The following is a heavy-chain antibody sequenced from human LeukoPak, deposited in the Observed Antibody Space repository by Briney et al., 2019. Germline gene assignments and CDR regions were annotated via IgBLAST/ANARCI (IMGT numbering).Heavy chain of an antibody. CDR2: ISSNGGST. CDR1: GFTFRNYV. CDR3: VKELYSDNGGYSDAFDI. Sequence: GGSLRLSCSASGFTFRNYVIHWVRQAPGNGLEYVSAISSNGGSTYYADSVKGRFTISRDNSKNTLYLQMRSLRAEDTAVYYCVKELYSDNGGYSDAFDIWGQGTMVTVSP. D-gene: IGHD3-22*01. V-gene: IGHV3-64D*09. J-gene: IGHJ3*02.